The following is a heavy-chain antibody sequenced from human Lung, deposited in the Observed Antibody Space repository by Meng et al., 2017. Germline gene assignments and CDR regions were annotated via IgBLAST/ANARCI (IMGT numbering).Heavy chain of an antibody. V-gene: IGHV3-74*01. J-gene: IGHJ1*01. CDR3: TNDRLNH. D-gene: IGHD1-1*01. Sequence: DVQLVEAGGGLVPPGGSLRLSCAASGFTFTDHLMHWVRQGPGKGLVWVSRINRDGTKPTYADSVKGRFTISRDNAKNTLYLQMNNLRAEDTAFYYCTNDRLNHWGQGALVTVSS. CDR1: GFTFTDHL. CDR2: INRDGTKP.